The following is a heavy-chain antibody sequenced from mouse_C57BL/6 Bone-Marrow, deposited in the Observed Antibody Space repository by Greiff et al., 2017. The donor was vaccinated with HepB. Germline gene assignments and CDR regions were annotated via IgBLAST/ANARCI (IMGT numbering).Heavy chain of an antibody. CDR2: IDPSDSET. CDR3: ASGGTVRYFDV. V-gene: IGHV1-52*01. D-gene: IGHD1-1*01. CDR1: GYTFTSYW. Sequence: VQLQQPGAELVRPGSSVKLSCKASGYTFTSYWMHWVKQRPIQGLEWIGNIDPSDSETHYNQKFKDKATLTVDKSSSTAYMQLSSLTSEDSAVYYCASGGTVRYFDVWGTGTTVTVSS. J-gene: IGHJ1*03.